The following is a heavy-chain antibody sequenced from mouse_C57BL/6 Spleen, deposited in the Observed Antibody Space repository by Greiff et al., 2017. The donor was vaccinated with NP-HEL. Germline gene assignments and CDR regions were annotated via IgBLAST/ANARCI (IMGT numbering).Heavy chain of an antibody. D-gene: IGHD2-4*01. V-gene: IGHV1-62-2*01. CDR3: ARHEEIYYEYDAWFAY. CDR2: FYPGSGSI. J-gene: IGHJ3*01. Sequence: VQLQQSGAELVKPGASVKLSCKASGYTFTEYTIHWVKQRSGQGLEWIGWFYPGSGSIKYNEKFKDKATLTADKSSSTVYMELSRFTSEDSAVYVFARHEEIYYEYDAWFAYWGQGTLVTVSA. CDR1: GYTFTEYT.